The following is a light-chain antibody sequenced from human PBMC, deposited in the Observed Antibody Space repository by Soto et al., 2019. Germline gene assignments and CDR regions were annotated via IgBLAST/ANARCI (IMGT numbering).Light chain of an antibody. V-gene: IGKV3-20*01. CDR1: RFVSNYY. J-gene: IGKJ3*01. Sequence: DIVLTQSPGTLSLSPGDRATLSCRTSRFVSNYYVAWYQQRPGQAPRLLIYAASSRATDIPDRFSGSGSGTDFTLTISRLEPEHFAVYYCQHYADSPPVFTFGPGTKVEI. CDR3: QHYADSPPVFT. CDR2: AAS.